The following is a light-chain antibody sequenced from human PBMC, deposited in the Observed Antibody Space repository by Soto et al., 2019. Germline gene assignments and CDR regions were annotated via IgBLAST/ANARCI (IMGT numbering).Light chain of an antibody. J-gene: IGKJ1*01. V-gene: IGKV3-15*01. CDR2: GAS. Sequence: EIVLTQSPATLSVSPGERANLYCRASQSVNNSLAWYQQKLGQAPRVLIYGASTRATGIPARFTGSGSGTECILTITSLQSEDSAVYYCQEYNTWPWTFGQGTKVDIK. CDR1: QSVNNS. CDR3: QEYNTWPWT.